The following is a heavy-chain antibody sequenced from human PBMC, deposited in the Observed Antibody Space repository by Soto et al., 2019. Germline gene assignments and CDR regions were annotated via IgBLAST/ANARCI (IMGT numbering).Heavy chain of an antibody. CDR2: IWYDGSNK. D-gene: IGHD5-18*01. V-gene: IGHV3-33*06. Sequence: QVQLVESGGGVVQPGRSLRLSCAASGFTFSSYGMHWVRQAPGKGLEWVAVIWYDGSNKYYADSVKGRFTISRDNSKNTLYLQMNSLRAEDTVVYYCAKEKDTAMVTTTFDPWGQGTLVTVSS. J-gene: IGHJ5*02. CDR1: GFTFSSYG. CDR3: AKEKDTAMVTTTFDP.